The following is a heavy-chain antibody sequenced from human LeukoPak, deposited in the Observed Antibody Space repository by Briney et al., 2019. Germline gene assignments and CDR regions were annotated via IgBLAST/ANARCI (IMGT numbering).Heavy chain of an antibody. J-gene: IGHJ3*02. Sequence: SETLSLTCAVYGGSFSGYYWSWIRQPPGKGLEWIGEINHSGSTNYNPSLKSRVTISVDTSKNQFSLKLSSVTAADTAVYYCARGGYSYGSLFAFDIWGQGTMVTVS. CDR3: ARGGYSYGSLFAFDI. D-gene: IGHD5-18*01. CDR2: INHSGST. CDR1: GGSFSGYY. V-gene: IGHV4-34*01.